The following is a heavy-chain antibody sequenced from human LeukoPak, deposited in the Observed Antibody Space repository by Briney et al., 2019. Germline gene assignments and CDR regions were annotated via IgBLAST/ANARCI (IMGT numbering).Heavy chain of an antibody. Sequence: GGSLRLSCAASGFTFSSYWMSWVRQAPGKGLEWVANIKQDGSEKYYVDSVKGRFTISRDNAKNSLYLQMNSLRAEETAVYYCARDWYSYYYGMGVWGQGTTVTVSS. CDR2: IKQDGSEK. CDR1: GFTFSSYW. D-gene: IGHD1-1*01. J-gene: IGHJ6*02. V-gene: IGHV3-7*01. CDR3: ARDWYSYYYGMGV.